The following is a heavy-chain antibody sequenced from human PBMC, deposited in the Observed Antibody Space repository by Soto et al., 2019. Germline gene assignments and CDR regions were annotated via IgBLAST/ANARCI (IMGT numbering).Heavy chain of an antibody. J-gene: IGHJ3*02. CDR1: GFTFGDYA. CDR2: IRGTT. V-gene: IGHV3-11*06. D-gene: IGHD2-21*01. CDR3: ARDDSFAFDI. Sequence: GGSLRLSCTASGFTFGDYAMSWFRQAPGKGLEWVSYIRGTTHYADSVKGRFTISRDNARSSLYLQMNSLRADDTAVYYCARDDSFAFDIWGQGTMVTVSS.